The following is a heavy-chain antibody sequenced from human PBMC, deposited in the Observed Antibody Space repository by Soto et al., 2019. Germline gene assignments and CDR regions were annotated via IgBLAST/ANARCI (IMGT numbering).Heavy chain of an antibody. J-gene: IGHJ4*02. CDR2: IYYSGST. D-gene: IGHD6-19*01. V-gene: IGHV4-39*01. CDR1: GGSISSSSYY. Sequence: SETLSLTCTVSGGSISSSSYYWGWIRQPPGKGLEWIGSIYYSGSTYYNPSLKSRVTISVDTSKNQFSLKLSSVTAADTAVYYCARSAVAGPRGSPFDYWGQGTLVTVSS. CDR3: ARSAVAGPRGSPFDY.